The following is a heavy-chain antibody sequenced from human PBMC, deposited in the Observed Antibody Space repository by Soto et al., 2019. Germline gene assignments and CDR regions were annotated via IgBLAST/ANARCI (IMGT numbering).Heavy chain of an antibody. J-gene: IGHJ6*02. Sequence: GESLKISCKGSGYSFTSYWIGWVRQMPGKGLEWMGIIYPGDSDTRYSPSFQGQVTISADKSISTAYLQWSSLKASDTAMYYCARLYKLVLRYFDWFPYYYGMDVWGQGTTVTGSS. CDR2: IYPGDSDT. D-gene: IGHD3-9*01. V-gene: IGHV5-51*01. CDR1: GYSFTSYW. CDR3: ARLYKLVLRYFDWFPYYYGMDV.